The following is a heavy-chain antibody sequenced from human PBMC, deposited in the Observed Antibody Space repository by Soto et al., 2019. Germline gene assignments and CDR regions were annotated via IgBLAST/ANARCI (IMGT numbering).Heavy chain of an antibody. J-gene: IGHJ6*02. CDR2: INHSGST. Sequence: SDTLSLTCAVYGGSFSGYYWSWIRQPLGNGLEWIGEINHSGSTNYNPSLKSRVTISVDTSKNQFSLKLSSVTAADTAVYYCAKPGEYCSGGSCYPYYGMDVWGQGTTVTVS. CDR3: AKPGEYCSGGSCYPYYGMDV. V-gene: IGHV4-34*01. CDR1: GGSFSGYY. D-gene: IGHD2-15*01.